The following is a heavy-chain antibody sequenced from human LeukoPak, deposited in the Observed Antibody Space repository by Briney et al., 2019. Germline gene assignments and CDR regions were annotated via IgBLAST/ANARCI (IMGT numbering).Heavy chain of an antibody. Sequence: PGGSLRLSCATSGFAFYDHTMHWVRQLPGKGLEWVSLISWEGSTTYYADSVKDRFTISRDTNKNSLYLQMNSLRPEDTALYYSAKARSSSWSYLESWGQGTLVTVPS. CDR1: GFAFYDHT. CDR2: ISWEGSTT. J-gene: IGHJ4*02. V-gene: IGHV3-43*01. CDR3: AKARSSSWSYLES. D-gene: IGHD6-13*01.